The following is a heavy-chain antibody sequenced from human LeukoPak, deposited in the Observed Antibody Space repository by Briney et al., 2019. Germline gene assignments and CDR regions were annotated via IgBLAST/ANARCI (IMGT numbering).Heavy chain of an antibody. CDR3: ARRDGYAY. J-gene: IGHJ4*02. Sequence: GGSLRLSCAASGFTFDDYGMSWVRQAPGKGLEWVSVIYSGGSTYYADSVKGRFTISRDNSKNTLYLQMNSLRAEDTAVYYCARRDGYAYWGQGTLVTVSS. CDR1: GFTFDDYG. CDR2: IYSGGST. D-gene: IGHD5-24*01. V-gene: IGHV3-66*01.